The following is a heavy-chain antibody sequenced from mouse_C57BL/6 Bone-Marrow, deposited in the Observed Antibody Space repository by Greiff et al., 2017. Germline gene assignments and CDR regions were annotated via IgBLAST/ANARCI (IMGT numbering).Heavy chain of an antibody. D-gene: IGHD2-1*01. CDR3: ARNEVYYGNYPYAMDY. CDR1: GYTFTEYT. CDR2: FYPGSGSI. J-gene: IGHJ4*01. V-gene: IGHV1-62-2*01. Sequence: VQLQQSGAELVKPGASVKLSCKASGYTFTEYTIHWVKQRSGQGLEWIGWFYPGSGSIKYNEKFKDKATLTADKSSSTVYMELSRLTSEDSAVYFCARNEVYYGNYPYAMDYWGQGTSVTVSS.